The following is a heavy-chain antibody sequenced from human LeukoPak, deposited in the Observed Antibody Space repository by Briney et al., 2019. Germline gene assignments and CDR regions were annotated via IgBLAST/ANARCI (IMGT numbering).Heavy chain of an antibody. CDR3: ARAPYCTSSNWYTGHNWFDP. Sequence: GGSLRLSCAASGFKFRDYHMSWIRQAPGKGLQWVSSIDTSGTIIYSADTVRGRFAVSRDSAKNSMYLQMNSLRAEDTAIYYCARAPYCTSSNWYTGHNWFDPWGQGTLVTVSS. D-gene: IGHD2-2*02. J-gene: IGHJ5*02. CDR1: GFKFRDYH. CDR2: IDTSGTII. V-gene: IGHV3-11*04.